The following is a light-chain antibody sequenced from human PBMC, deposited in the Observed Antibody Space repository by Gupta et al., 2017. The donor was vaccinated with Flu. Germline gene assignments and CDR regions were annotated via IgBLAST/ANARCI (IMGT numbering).Light chain of an antibody. CDR3: QVRDSSNYV. V-gene: IGLV3-9*01. Sequence: SYELPQPLSASVALGQTATISCGGYNIEGKDVHWYQKRPGQDPVIVIYRDTNRPSGIPERFSGSNSGNTATLTSSGAQAGDEDDYYCQVRDSSNYVFGTGTKVTVL. J-gene: IGLJ1*01. CDR1: NIEGKD. CDR2: RDT.